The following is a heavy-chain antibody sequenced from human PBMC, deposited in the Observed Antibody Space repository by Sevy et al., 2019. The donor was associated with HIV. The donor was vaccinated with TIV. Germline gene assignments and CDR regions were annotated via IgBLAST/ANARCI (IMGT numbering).Heavy chain of an antibody. CDR3: ARDRGGVPAPHHYYGMDV. CDR1: GGSISSYY. D-gene: IGHD2-2*01. Sequence: SETLSLTCTVSGGSISSYYWSWIRQPAGKGLEWIGRIYTSGSTNYNPSLKSRVTMSVDTSKNQFSLKLSSVTAADTAVYYCARDRGGVPAPHHYYGMDVWGQRTTVTVSS. CDR2: IYTSGST. V-gene: IGHV4-4*07. J-gene: IGHJ6*02.